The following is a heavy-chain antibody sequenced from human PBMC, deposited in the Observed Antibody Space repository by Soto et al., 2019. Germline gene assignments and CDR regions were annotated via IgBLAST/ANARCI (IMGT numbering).Heavy chain of an antibody. J-gene: IGHJ5*02. CDR3: AALLGHCSGGTCFFRWFDP. CDR2: MNPNSGNT. V-gene: IGHV1-8*02. CDR1: GGTFSSYA. Sequence: ASVKVSCKASGGTFSSYAISWVRQATGQGLEWMGWMNPNSGNTGYAQKFQGRVTMTRNTSISTAYMELSSLRSEDTAVYFCAALLGHCSGGTCFFRWFDPWGQGSLVTVSS. D-gene: IGHD2-15*01.